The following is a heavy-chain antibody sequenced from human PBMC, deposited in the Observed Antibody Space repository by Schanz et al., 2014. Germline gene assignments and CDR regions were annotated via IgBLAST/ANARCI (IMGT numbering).Heavy chain of an antibody. J-gene: IGHJ4*02. D-gene: IGHD5-12*01. Sequence: EVQLVESGGDLVQPGGSLIISCAASGFTFSSYWMVWLRQAPGKGLEWVANIEGDGTRTYYVDSVKGRFTLSRDNAKNSMYLQMNSLRVEDTAVYYCARDPNSVNEIDYWGQGTLVTVSS. CDR1: GFTFSSYW. V-gene: IGHV3-7*03. CDR3: ARDPNSVNEIDY. CDR2: IEGDGTRT.